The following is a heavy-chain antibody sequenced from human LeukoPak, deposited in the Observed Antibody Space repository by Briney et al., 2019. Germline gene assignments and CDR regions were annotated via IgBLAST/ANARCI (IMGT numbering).Heavy chain of an antibody. Sequence: PSETLSLTCVVSGDSISSGGYSWSWIRQTPGKGLEWIAYIHDSGSTYNNPSLKSRLSISIDMSKNQLSLKLNSVTAADTAVYYCARVVAAAGNNWFDPWGQGTLVTVSS. D-gene: IGHD6-13*01. J-gene: IGHJ5*02. CDR2: IHDSGST. V-gene: IGHV4-30-4*07. CDR3: ARVVAAAGNNWFDP. CDR1: GDSISSGGYS.